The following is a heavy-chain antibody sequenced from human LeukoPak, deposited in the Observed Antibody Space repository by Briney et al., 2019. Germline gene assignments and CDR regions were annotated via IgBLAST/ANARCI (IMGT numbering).Heavy chain of an antibody. Sequence: SETLSLTCAVSGGSISRSSYYWGWLRQPPGKGLEWIGSVYYSGSTYYNPSLKSRVTISVDTSKNQFSLKLSSVTAADTAVYYCAILEMTTGYFDYWGQGTRVTVSS. D-gene: IGHD5-24*01. CDR3: AILEMTTGYFDY. CDR1: GGSISRSSYY. V-gene: IGHV4-39*01. J-gene: IGHJ4*02. CDR2: VYYSGST.